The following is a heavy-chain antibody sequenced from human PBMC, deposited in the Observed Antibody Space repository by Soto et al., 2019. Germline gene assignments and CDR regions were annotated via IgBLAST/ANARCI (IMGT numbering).Heavy chain of an antibody. V-gene: IGHV4-4*02. Sequence: QVPLQESGPGLVKPSGTLSLTCAVSGGSISTSNWWSWVRQPPGKGLEWIGEVYRTGSTNYNPSLESRVIVSVDKSKNQFSLKLTSVTAADTAVYYCARARATIAAAAIFDCWGQGTLVTVSS. D-gene: IGHD6-13*01. CDR1: GGSISTSNW. CDR3: ARARATIAAAAIFDC. J-gene: IGHJ4*02. CDR2: VYRTGST.